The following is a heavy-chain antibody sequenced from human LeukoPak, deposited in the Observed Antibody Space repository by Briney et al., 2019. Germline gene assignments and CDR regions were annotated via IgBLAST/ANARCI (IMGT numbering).Heavy chain of an antibody. CDR3: ARLYCYGSGSYFYFDY. Sequence: SGPTLVKPTQTLTLTCTFSGFSLSTSGVGVGWIRQPPGKALEWLALIYWDHDKRYSPSLKTRLTITKDTSQNQVVHTMTNMDPVDTATYYCARLYCYGSGSYFYFDYRGQGTLVTVCS. V-gene: IGHV2-5*02. CDR1: GFSLSTSGVG. D-gene: IGHD3-10*01. CDR2: IYWDHDK. J-gene: IGHJ4*02.